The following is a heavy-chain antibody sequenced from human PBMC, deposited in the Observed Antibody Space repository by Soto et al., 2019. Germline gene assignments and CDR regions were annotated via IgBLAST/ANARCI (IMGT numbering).Heavy chain of an antibody. D-gene: IGHD6-19*01. Sequence: SETLSLTCTVSGGSISSGGYYWSWIRQHPGKVLEWIGYIYYSGSTYYNPSLKSRVTISVDTSKNQFSLKLSSVTAADTAVYFCVRSPGWYKIDSWSQGILVTVSS. CDR1: GGSISSGGYY. CDR3: VRSPGWYKIDS. CDR2: IYYSGST. J-gene: IGHJ4*02. V-gene: IGHV4-31*03.